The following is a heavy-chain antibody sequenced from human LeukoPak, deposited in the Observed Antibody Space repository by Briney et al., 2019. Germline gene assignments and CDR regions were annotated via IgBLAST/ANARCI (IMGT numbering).Heavy chain of an antibody. V-gene: IGHV3-23*01. D-gene: IGHD4-17*01. CDR3: TTDSTTVTTDY. J-gene: IGHJ4*02. CDR2: INGRGTST. Sequence: GGSLRLSCVASGFTFSSCGMSWVRQAPGKGLEWVSGINGRGTSTHYADSVKGRFTISRDNSKNTLYLQMNSLKTEDTAVYYCTTDSTTVTTDYWGQGTLVTVSS. CDR1: GFTFSSCG.